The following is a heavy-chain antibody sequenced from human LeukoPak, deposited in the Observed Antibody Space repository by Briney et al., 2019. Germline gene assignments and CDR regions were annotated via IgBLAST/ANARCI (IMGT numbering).Heavy chain of an antibody. Sequence: GGSLRLSCAASGFTFSSYAMSWVRQAPGKGLEWVSAISGSGGSTYYADSVKGRFTISRDNSKNTLYLQMNSLRAEDTAVYYCAKDRGPRYCSSTSCYGFDYWGQGTLVTVSS. CDR3: AKDRGPRYCSSTSCYGFDY. CDR2: ISGSGGST. J-gene: IGHJ4*02. D-gene: IGHD2-2*01. V-gene: IGHV3-23*01. CDR1: GFTFSSYA.